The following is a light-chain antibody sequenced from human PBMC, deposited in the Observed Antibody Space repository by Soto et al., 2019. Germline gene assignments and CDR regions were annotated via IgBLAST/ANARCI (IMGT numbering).Light chain of an antibody. J-gene: IGLJ2*01. V-gene: IGLV4-69*01. CDR2: VRSGGSH. Sequence: QLVLTQSPSASASLGASVKLTCTLSSGHSSYDIAWHQQQPDKGPRYLMKVRSGGSHIKGDGIPDRFSGSSSGAERYLTISSLQSEDEADYYCQTWGTGYVVFGGGTKLTVL. CDR1: SGHSSYD. CDR3: QTWGTGYVV.